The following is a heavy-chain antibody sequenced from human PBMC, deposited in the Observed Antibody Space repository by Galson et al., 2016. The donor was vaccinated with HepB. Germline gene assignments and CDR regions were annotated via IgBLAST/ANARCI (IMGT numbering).Heavy chain of an antibody. V-gene: IGHV3-23*01. J-gene: IGHJ3*01. CDR2: ISSSDGRT. D-gene: IGHD6-19*01. Sequence: SLRLSCAASGFTFNTYAMTWVRQAPGKGLEWVSSISSSDGRTWYADSVRGRFTISTDNSKTTLYVQMNRLRVDDSAIYYCAKSQFALPDSGWFNAFDLWGQGTMVTVSS. CDR1: GFTFNTYA. CDR3: AKSQFALPDSGWFNAFDL.